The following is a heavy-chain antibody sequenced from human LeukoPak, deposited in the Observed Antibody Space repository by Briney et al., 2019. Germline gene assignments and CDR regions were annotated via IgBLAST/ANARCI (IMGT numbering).Heavy chain of an antibody. V-gene: IGHV4-31*03. D-gene: IGHD2-2*01. CDR1: GGSISSGGYY. J-gene: IGHJ5*02. CDR2: IYYSGST. CDR3: ARERRSTSSIPRNWFDP. Sequence: SQTLSLTCTVSGGSISSGGYYWSWIRQHPGKGLEWIGYIYYSGSTYYNPSLKSRVTISVDTSKNQFSLKLSSVTAADTAVYYCARERRSTSSIPRNWFDPWGQGTLVTVSS.